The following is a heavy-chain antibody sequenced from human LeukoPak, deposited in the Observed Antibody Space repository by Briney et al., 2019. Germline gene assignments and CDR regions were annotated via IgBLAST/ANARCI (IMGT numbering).Heavy chain of an antibody. D-gene: IGHD2-2*01. V-gene: IGHV3-74*01. J-gene: IGHJ4*02. Sequence: GGSLRLSCAASGNYWMHWVRQAPGKGLVWVSHINSDGSCTSYADSVKGRFTISRDNAKDSLYLQMNSLRAEDTAVYYCARDPWGECSSTSCPPDYWGQGTLVTVSS. CDR2: INSDGSCT. CDR1: GNYW. CDR3: ARDPWGECSSTSCPPDY.